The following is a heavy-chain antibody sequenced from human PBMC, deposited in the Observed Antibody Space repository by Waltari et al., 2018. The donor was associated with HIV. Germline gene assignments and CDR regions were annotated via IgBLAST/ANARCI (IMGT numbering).Heavy chain of an antibody. CDR3: ARDHESGAGMYYFSH. Sequence: EVLLVQSGGDSVQPGESLRLTCAASGCPLSTSWIPWVRHAPGKGLEGGATINQNGSEKYYVDSVKGRFIISRDNAWTSLSLEMNNLRAEDTAVYYCARDHESGAGMYYFSHWGQGSLVTVSS. V-gene: IGHV3-7*01. CDR2: INQNGSEK. D-gene: IGHD3-16*01. J-gene: IGHJ4*02. CDR1: GCPLSTSW.